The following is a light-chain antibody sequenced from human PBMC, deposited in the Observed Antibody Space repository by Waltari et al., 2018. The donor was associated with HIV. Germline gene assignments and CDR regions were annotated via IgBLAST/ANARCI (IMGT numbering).Light chain of an antibody. V-gene: IGLV2-14*03. CDR2: YVS. CDR3: SSYRRSRRTTAWL. Sequence: QSALTQPPSVSGAPRQSITISCTATASHIGDYNYVSCFQQHPGKAPQLVIYYVSNWRSGISPRFSGSKSGTTASLTISGLQAEDEDVYYCSSYRRSRRTTAWLFGGGTRLTVL. J-gene: IGLJ2*01. CDR1: ASHIGDYNY.